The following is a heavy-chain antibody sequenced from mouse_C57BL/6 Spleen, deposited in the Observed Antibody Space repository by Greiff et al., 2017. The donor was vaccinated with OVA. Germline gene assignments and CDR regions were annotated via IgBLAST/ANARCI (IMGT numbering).Heavy chain of an antibody. CDR1: GYTFTSYW. CDR2: IYPGSGST. J-gene: IGHJ4*01. V-gene: IGHV1-55*01. D-gene: IGHD2-5*01. Sequence: QVQLQQPGAELVKPGASVKMSCKASGYTFTSYWITWVKQRPGQGLEWIGDIYPGSGSTNYNEKFKRKATLTVDTSSSTAYMQLSSLTSEDSAVYYCARGNSNYDYYAMDYWGQGTSVTVSS. CDR3: ARGNSNYDYYAMDY.